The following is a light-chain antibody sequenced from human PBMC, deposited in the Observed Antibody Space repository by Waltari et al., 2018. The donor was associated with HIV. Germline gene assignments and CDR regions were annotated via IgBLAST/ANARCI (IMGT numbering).Light chain of an antibody. Sequence: QSVLTHAASRSATPGQRVPVSCSGGTSNIGKHTVHWDRRVPGVAPNLLIYNNNKRPSGVPDRFSGSKSGSSASLAISGLQSEDEADYFCAAWDDTLNAVLFGGGTKLTVL. V-gene: IGLV1-44*01. J-gene: IGLJ2*01. CDR1: TSNIGKHT. CDR3: AAWDDTLNAVL. CDR2: NNN.